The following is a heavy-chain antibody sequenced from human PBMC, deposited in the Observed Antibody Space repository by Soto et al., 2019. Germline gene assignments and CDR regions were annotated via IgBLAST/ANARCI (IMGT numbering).Heavy chain of an antibody. CDR3: ARVGECSSTSCRYYCHYGMDV. J-gene: IGHJ6*02. D-gene: IGHD2-2*01. CDR1: GYTFINYG. CDR2: INTYNGNT. V-gene: IGHV1-18*01. Sequence: QVHLVQSGAEVKKPGASAKVSCKASGYTFINYGISWVRQAPGQGREWMGWINTYNGNTNYAQRLQGRVTMTTETSTSTAYMELRSLRSDDTAVYYCARVGECSSTSCRYYCHYGMDVWGQGTTVTVSS.